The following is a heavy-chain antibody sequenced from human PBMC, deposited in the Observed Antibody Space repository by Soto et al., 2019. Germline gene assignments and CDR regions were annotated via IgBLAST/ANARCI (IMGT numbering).Heavy chain of an antibody. CDR1: GYTFTSYA. CDR2: INAGNGNT. Sequence: ASVKVSCKASGYTFTSYAMHWVRQAPGQRLEWMGWINAGNGNTKYSQKFQGRVTITRDTSASTAYMELSSLRSEDTAVYYCARDGDFWSGYYFDYWGQGALVTVSS. CDR3: ARDGDFWSGYYFDY. J-gene: IGHJ4*02. V-gene: IGHV1-3*01. D-gene: IGHD3-3*01.